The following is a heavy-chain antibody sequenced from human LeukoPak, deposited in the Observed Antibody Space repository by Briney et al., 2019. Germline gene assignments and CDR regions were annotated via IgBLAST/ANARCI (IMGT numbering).Heavy chain of an antibody. Sequence: GGSLRLSCAASGFTFSSYAMSWVRQAPGKGLEWVSAISGSGGSTYYADSVKGRFTISRDNSKNTLYLQTNSLRAEDTAVYYCAKGGYRNDAFDIWGQGTMVTVSS. CDR3: AKGGYRNDAFDI. V-gene: IGHV3-23*01. J-gene: IGHJ3*02. D-gene: IGHD1-1*01. CDR2: ISGSGGST. CDR1: GFTFSSYA.